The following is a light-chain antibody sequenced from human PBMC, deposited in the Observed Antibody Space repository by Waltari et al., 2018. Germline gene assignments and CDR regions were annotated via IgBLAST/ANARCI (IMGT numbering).Light chain of an antibody. CDR1: QSVSRS. CDR2: EAS. Sequence: EIVLTQSPATLSLSPGERLTLSCRASQSVSRSLGWFLQKPGQAPKLLIYEASNRAPGLPGRFSGSGFGRDFTLTISSLEPEDFGVYYCQQRSVWPVTFGGGTKLEI. CDR3: QQRSVWPVT. V-gene: IGKV3-11*02. J-gene: IGKJ4*01.